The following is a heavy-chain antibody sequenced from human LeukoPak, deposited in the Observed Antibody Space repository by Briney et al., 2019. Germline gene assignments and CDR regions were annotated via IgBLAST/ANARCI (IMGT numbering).Heavy chain of an antibody. CDR1: GGTFSSYA. CDR3: ARGATHYYDSSGYYSTGSAFDI. D-gene: IGHD3-22*01. Sequence: GASVKVSCKASGGTFSSYAISWVRQAPGQGLGWMGGIIPIFGTANYAQKFQGRVTITADESTSTAYMELSSLRSEDTAVYYCARGATHYYDSSGYYSTGSAFDIWGQGTMVTVSS. CDR2: IIPIFGTA. J-gene: IGHJ3*02. V-gene: IGHV1-69*13.